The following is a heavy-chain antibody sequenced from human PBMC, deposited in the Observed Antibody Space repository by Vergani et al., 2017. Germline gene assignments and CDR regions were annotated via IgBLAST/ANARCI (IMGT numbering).Heavy chain of an antibody. CDR1: GFTFSSYW. CDR2: INHSGST. CDR3: ARVSGSYSPAEYFQH. V-gene: IGHV4-34*01. Sequence: VQLVESGGGLVQPGGSLRLSCAASGFTFSSYWMSWVRQAPGKGLEWIGEINHSGSTNYNPSLKSRVTISVDTSKNQFSLKLSSVTAADTAVYYCARVSGSYSPAEYFQHWGQGTLVTVSS. D-gene: IGHD1-26*01. J-gene: IGHJ1*01.